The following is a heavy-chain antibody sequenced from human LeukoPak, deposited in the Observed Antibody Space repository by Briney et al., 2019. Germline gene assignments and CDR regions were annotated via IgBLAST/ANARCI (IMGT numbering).Heavy chain of an antibody. CDR3: ARAARHRLHRGITTFGVVTNFAYFDY. D-gene: IGHD3-3*01. CDR1: GGSFSGYY. Sequence: PSETLSLTCAVYGGSFSGYYWSWIRQPPGKGLEWIGEINHSGSTNYNPSLKSRVTISVDTSKNQFSLKLSSVTAADTAVYYCARAARHRLHRGITTFGVVTNFAYFDYWGQGTLVTVSS. V-gene: IGHV4-34*01. J-gene: IGHJ4*02. CDR2: INHSGST.